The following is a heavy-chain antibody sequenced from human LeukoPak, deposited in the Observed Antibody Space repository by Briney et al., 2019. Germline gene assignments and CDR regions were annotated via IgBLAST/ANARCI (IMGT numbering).Heavy chain of an antibody. D-gene: IGHD3-10*01. J-gene: IGHJ5*02. CDR1: GFTFSSYG. CDR3: AKDHYYGSGSQNWFDP. Sequence: PGRSLRLSCAASGFTFSSYGMHWVRQAPGKGLEWVAVIWYDGSNKYYEDSVKGRFTISRDNSKNTLYLQMNSLRAEDTAVYYCAKDHYYGSGSQNWFDPWGQGTLVTVSS. V-gene: IGHV3-33*06. CDR2: IWYDGSNK.